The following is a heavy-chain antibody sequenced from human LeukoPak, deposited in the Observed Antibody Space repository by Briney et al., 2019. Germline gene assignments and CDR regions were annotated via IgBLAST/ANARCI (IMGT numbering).Heavy chain of an antibody. CDR2: IYYSGST. Sequence: SETLSLTCSVSGGSVSSSSYYWGWLRQPPGKGLEWIGNIYYSGSTYYNPSLKSRVTISVDTSKNHFSLKLTSVTAADTAVYYCARVYSGYDYPFDFWGQGTLVTVSS. V-gene: IGHV4-39*02. CDR3: ARVYSGYDYPFDF. J-gene: IGHJ4*02. D-gene: IGHD5-12*01. CDR1: GGSVSSSSYY.